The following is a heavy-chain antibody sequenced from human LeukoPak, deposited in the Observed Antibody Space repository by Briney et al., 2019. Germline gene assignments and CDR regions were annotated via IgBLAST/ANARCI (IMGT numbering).Heavy chain of an antibody. D-gene: IGHD5-18*01. CDR1: GGSISSYY. J-gene: IGHJ6*03. CDR3: ARPVKGYIDSYHYMDV. CDR2: ISDSGST. Sequence: PSETLSLTCTVSGGSISSYYWSWIRQPPGKGLEWMGYISDSGSTNYNPSLKGRVTIFADTSKNQFSLRLSSVTAADTAVYFCARPVKGYIDSYHYMDVWGKGTTVTVSS. V-gene: IGHV4-59*08.